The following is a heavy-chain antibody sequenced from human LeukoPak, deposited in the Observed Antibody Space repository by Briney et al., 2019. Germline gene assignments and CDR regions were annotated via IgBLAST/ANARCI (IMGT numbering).Heavy chain of an antibody. Sequence: GGSLRLSCVGSGFTFGSYWMSWVRQAPGKGLEWVANIKHDGSDHYYADSVAGRFTISRDNAKNSLYLEMSSLRAEDAAVYFCVRHPGSYNVLTGYSYYFDYWGQGTLVTVSS. CDR3: VRHPGSYNVLTGYSYYFDY. CDR1: GFTFGSYW. D-gene: IGHD3-9*01. J-gene: IGHJ4*02. V-gene: IGHV3-7*01. CDR2: IKHDGSDH.